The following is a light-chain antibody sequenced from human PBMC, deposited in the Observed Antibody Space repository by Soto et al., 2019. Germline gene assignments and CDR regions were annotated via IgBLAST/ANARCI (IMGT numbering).Light chain of an antibody. Sequence: DIHLTQYPPTLSSAFGDSVTIAFRASQNIRNLLAWYQQKPGKAPKPLIYDASTLMTGVPSRFSGSGSGSEFNFTITGLQPDDFATYFCQQYNTYATYGQGTRLEI. CDR2: DAS. V-gene: IGKV1-5*01. CDR3: QQYNTYAT. J-gene: IGKJ5*01. CDR1: QNIRNL.